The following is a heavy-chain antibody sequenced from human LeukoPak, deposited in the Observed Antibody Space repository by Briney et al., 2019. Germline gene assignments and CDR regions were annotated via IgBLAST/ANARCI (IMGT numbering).Heavy chain of an antibody. V-gene: IGHV1-2*02. CDR2: INPNSGGT. CDR1: GYTFTGYY. CDR3: ARRYCSSTSCYNLYMDV. D-gene: IGHD2-2*02. J-gene: IGHJ6*03. Sequence: ASVKVSCKASGYTFTGYYTHWVRQAPGQGLEWMGWINPNSGGTNYAQKFQGRVTMTRDTSISTAYMELSRLRSDDTAVYYCARRYCSSTSCYNLYMDVWGKGTTVTVSS.